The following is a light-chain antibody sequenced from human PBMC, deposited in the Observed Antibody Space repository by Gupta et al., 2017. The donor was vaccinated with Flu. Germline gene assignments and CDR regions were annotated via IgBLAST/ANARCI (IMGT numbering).Light chain of an antibody. CDR1: SSHIGTNT. CDR3: AAWDDSLNGVV. V-gene: IGLV1-44*01. CDR2: YNN. Sequence: QSVLTQPPSASGTPGQRGTISCSGSSSHIGTNTLNWYQQLPGTAPKRLIYYNNQRSSGVPGRFSGSKSGTSASLAISGLQSEDEADYYCAAWDDSLNGVVFGGGTKLTVL. J-gene: IGLJ3*02.